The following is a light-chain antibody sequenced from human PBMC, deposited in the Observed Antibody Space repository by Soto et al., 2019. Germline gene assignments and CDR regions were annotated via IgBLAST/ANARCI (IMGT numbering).Light chain of an antibody. CDR3: CSYAGDSYV. V-gene: IGLV2-23*02. CDR2: DVS. J-gene: IGLJ1*01. Sequence: QSVLTQPASVSGSPGQSITISCTGTSSDVGNYNLVSWYQQHPGKAPKLMIHDVSKRPSGVSNRFSGSKSGNTASLTISGLQADDEADYYCCSYAGDSYVFGTGTKLTVL. CDR1: SSDVGNYNL.